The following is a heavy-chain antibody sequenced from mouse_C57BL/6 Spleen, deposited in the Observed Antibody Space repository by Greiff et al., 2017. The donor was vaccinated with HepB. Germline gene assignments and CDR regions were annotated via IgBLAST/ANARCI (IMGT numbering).Heavy chain of an antibody. V-gene: IGHV1-64*01. D-gene: IGHD1-1*01. J-gene: IGHJ2*01. CDR2: IHPNSGST. CDR3: ARRGYGSSYYFDY. Sequence: QVQLQQPGAELVKPGASVKLSCKASGYTFTSYWMHWVKQRPGQGLAWIGMIHPNSGSTNYNEKFKSKATLTVDKSSSTAYMQLSSLTSEDSAVYYCARRGYGSSYYFDYWGQGTTLTVSS. CDR1: GYTFTSYW.